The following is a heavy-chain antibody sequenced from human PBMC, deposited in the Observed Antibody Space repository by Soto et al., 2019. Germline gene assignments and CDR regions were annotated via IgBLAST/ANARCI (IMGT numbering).Heavy chain of an antibody. V-gene: IGHV1-69*13. CDR3: ARALDIVVVPAAMVFDY. Sequence: GASVKVSCKASGGTFSSYAISWVRQAPGQGLEWMGGIIPIFGTANYAQKFQGRVTITADESTSTAYMELSSLRPEDTAVYYCARALDIVVVPAAMVFDYWGQGTLVTVS. CDR2: IIPIFGTA. D-gene: IGHD2-2*01. J-gene: IGHJ4*02. CDR1: GGTFSSYA.